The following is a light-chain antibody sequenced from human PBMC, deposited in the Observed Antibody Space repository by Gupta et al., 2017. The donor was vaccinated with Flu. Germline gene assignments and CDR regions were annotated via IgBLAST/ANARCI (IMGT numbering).Light chain of an antibody. CDR1: HSVSSSY. V-gene: IGKV3D-7*01. J-gene: IGKJ2*03. Sequence: EIVMTQSPSTLSFSPGESPPLSCSASHSVSSSYLSWYQQKPGQAPRLLIYGASSRDTGIPARFSGSGSGTDFTLTISSLQPEDFAVYYCQQDYSFPYRFGQGTKLEIK. CDR3: QQDYSFPYR. CDR2: GAS.